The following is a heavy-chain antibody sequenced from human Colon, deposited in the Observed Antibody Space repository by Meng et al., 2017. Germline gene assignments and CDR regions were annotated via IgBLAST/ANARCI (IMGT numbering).Heavy chain of an antibody. J-gene: IGHJ5*02. Sequence: QMQLVQSGAEVRKPGASVKASCKASGYIFTDYFIHWIRQAPGQGFEWLGRINPNSGGTNFARKFQGRVAMTRDTSTTTTYMELNTLTSDDTAVYYCARGRCTTASCYRVDPWGQGTLVTVSS. CDR3: ARGRCTTASCYRVDP. V-gene: IGHV1-2*06. CDR1: GYIFTDYF. D-gene: IGHD2-8*01. CDR2: INPNSGGT.